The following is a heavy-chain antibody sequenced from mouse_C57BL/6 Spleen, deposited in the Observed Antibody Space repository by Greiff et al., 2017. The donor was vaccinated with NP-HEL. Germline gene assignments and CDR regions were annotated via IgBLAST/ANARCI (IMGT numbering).Heavy chain of an antibody. CDR1: GYTFTSYW. D-gene: IGHD1-1*01. J-gene: IGHJ2*01. Sequence: QVQLQQPGAELVKPGASVKLSCKASGYTFTSYWMHWVKQRPGQGLEWIGMIHPNSGSTNYNEKFKSKATLTVDKSSSTAYMQLSSLTSEDSAVYYCVSLLLRQSQVYFDYWGQGTTLTVSS. V-gene: IGHV1-64*01. CDR3: VSLLLRQSQVYFDY. CDR2: IHPNSGST.